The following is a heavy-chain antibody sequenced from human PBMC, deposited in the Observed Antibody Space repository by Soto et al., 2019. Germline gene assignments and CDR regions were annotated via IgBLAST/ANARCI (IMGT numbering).Heavy chain of an antibody. CDR2: IRSKAYGGTT. CDR1: GFTFGDYA. Sequence: GGSLRLSCTASGFTFGDYAMSWFRQAPGKGLEWVGFIRSKAYGGTTEYAASVKGRFTISRDDSKSIAYLQMNSLKTEDTAVYYCTSMGPWLETHFDYWGQGTLVTVSS. V-gene: IGHV3-49*03. J-gene: IGHJ4*02. CDR3: TSMGPWLETHFDY. D-gene: IGHD6-19*01.